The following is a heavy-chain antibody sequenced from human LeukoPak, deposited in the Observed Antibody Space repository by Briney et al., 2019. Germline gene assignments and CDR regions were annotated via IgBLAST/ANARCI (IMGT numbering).Heavy chain of an antibody. D-gene: IGHD3-22*01. CDR1: GGSISSSSYY. CDR2: IYYSGST. CDR3: ARRDDSSGYHKIFDY. V-gene: IGHV4-39*01. Sequence: PSETLSLTCTVSGGSISSSSYYWVWIRQPPGKGLEWIGSIYYSGSTYYNPSLKSRVTISIDTSKNQFYLKLSSLTAADTAVYYCARRDDSSGYHKIFDYWGPGTLVTVSS. J-gene: IGHJ4*02.